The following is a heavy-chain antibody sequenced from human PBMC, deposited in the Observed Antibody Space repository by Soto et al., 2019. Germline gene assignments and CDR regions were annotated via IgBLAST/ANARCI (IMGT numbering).Heavy chain of an antibody. CDR2: ISSSSSTI. V-gene: IGHV3-48*01. J-gene: IGHJ6*02. CDR3: ARDPYYYDSSGYTHYGMDV. D-gene: IGHD3-22*01. Sequence: GKGLEWGSYISSSSSTIYYADSVKGRFTISRDNAKNSLYLQMNSLRAEDTAVYYCARDPYYYDSSGYTHYGMDVSGQRTTVSVSS.